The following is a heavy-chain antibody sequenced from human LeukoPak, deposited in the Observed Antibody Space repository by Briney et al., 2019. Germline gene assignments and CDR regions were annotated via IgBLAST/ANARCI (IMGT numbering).Heavy chain of an antibody. CDR1: GFTFSSYG. D-gene: IGHD3-22*01. CDR2: IRYDGSNK. Sequence: PGGSLRLSCAASGFTFSSYGMHWVRQAPGKGLEWVAFIRYDGSNKYYADSVKGRFTISRDNSKNTLYLQMNSLRAEDTAVYYCARTPIYYFDNSGYYNWGQGTLVTVSS. CDR3: ARTPIYYFDNSGYYN. V-gene: IGHV3-30*02. J-gene: IGHJ4*02.